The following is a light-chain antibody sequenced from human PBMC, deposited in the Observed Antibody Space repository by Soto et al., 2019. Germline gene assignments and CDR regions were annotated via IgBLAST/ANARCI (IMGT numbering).Light chain of an antibody. V-gene: IGLV3-27*01. CDR2: KDS. CDR3: YSAADNNVV. Sequence: SYELTQPSSVSVSPGQTARITCSGDVLAKKYARWFQQKPGQAPVLVIYKDSERPSGIPERFSGSSSGTTVTLTISGAHVEDEADYYCYSAADNNVVFGGGTKVTVL. J-gene: IGLJ2*01. CDR1: VLAKKY.